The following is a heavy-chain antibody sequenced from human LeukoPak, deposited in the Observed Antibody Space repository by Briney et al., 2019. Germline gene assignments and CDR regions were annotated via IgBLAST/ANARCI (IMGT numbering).Heavy chain of an antibody. CDR3: AKGDCGGTCLLIDN. J-gene: IGHJ4*02. CDR1: GFXVSSNY. CDR2: ITGSGATT. Sequence: PGGSLRLSCAASGFXVSSNYMSWVRQAPGKGLEWVSLITGSGATTYYADSVRGRFTVSRDNSKNTLYLQMNSLRAEDTAVYFCAKGDCGGTCLLIDNWGRGTLVTVSS. D-gene: IGHD2-15*01. V-gene: IGHV3-23*01.